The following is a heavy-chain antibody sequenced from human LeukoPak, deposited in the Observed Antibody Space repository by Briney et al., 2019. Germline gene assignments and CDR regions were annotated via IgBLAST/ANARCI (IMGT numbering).Heavy chain of an antibody. V-gene: IGHV3-53*01. J-gene: IGHJ4*02. Sequence: GGSLRPSCAASGFTVSSNYMSWVRQAPGKGLEWVSVIYSGGSTYYADSVKGRFTISRDNSKNTLYLQMNSLRAEDTAVYYCAREVPATAMYFDYWGQGTLVTVSS. CDR2: IYSGGST. D-gene: IGHD2-2*01. CDR3: AREVPATAMYFDY. CDR1: GFTVSSNY.